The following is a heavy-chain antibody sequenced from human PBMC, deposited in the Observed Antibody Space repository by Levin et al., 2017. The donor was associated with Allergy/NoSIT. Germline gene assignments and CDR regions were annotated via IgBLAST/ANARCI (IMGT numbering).Heavy chain of an antibody. Sequence: PGGSLRLSCTASGFTFTDAWMNWVRQAPGKGLEWVGRIKTKAEGATTDYAAPLKGRFTISRDVSKNTLYLQMNSLETEDTAVYYCSLQYFDSWGQGTLVAVSS. D-gene: IGHD5-24*01. CDR1: GFTFTDAW. CDR2: IKTKAEGATT. V-gene: IGHV3-15*07. J-gene: IGHJ4*02. CDR3: SLQYFDS.